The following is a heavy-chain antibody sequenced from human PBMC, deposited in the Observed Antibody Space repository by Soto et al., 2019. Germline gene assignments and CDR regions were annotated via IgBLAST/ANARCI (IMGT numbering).Heavy chain of an antibody. Sequence: EVQLVESGGGLVKPGGSLRLSCTASGFTFSNAWMSWVRQAPGKGLEWVGRIKSKTDGGTADCAAPVKGRFTISRDDSKNTLYLQMNSLKTEDTAVYYCTTDLIWSDLDYWGQGTLVTVSS. CDR3: TTDLIWSDLDY. D-gene: IGHD3-3*01. V-gene: IGHV3-15*01. CDR1: GFTFSNAW. J-gene: IGHJ4*02. CDR2: IKSKTDGGTA.